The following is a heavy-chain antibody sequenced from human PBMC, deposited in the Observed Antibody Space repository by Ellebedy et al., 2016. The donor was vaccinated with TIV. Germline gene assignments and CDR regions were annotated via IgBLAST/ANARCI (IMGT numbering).Heavy chain of an antibody. V-gene: IGHV3-30*03. CDR2: VSYDGIVK. D-gene: IGHD6-25*01. Sequence: GESLKISCAASGFTFSTYGMHWVRQAPGKGLEWVAVVSYDGIVKFYADSVKGRFTVFRDNSNNALFLQMNSLKTEDTAVYYCVRDFAAAAAYFDYWGQGTLVTVSS. J-gene: IGHJ4*02. CDR3: VRDFAAAAAYFDY. CDR1: GFTFSTYG.